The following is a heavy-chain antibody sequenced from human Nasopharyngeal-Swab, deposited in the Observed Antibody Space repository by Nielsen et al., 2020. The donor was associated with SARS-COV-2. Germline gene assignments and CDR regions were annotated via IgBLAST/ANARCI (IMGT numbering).Heavy chain of an antibody. J-gene: IGHJ3*02. D-gene: IGHD4-17*01. CDR3: AKTLSDYGDYVDAFDI. Sequence: GESLKISCAASGFTFSSYAMSWVRQAPGKGLEWVSAISGRGGSTYYADSVKGPFTISRDNSKNTLYLQMNSLRAEDTAVYYCAKTLSDYGDYVDAFDIWGQGTMVTVSS. CDR1: GFTFSSYA. V-gene: IGHV3-23*01. CDR2: ISGRGGST.